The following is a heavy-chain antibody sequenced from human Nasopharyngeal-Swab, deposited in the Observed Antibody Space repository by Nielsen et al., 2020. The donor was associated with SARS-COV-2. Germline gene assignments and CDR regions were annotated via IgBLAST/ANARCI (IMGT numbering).Heavy chain of an antibody. Sequence: SETLSLTCAVYGGSFSGYSWSWIRQPPGKGLEWIGEINHSGSTNYNPSLKSRVTISVDTSKNQFSLKLSSVTAADTAVYYCARDLLEHGRFDYWGQGTLVTVSS. CDR1: GGSFSGYS. V-gene: IGHV4-34*01. CDR3: ARDLLEHGRFDY. J-gene: IGHJ4*02. D-gene: IGHD3-3*01. CDR2: INHSGST.